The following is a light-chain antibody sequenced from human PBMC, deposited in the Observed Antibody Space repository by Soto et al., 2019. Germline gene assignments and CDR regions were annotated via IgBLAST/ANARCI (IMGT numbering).Light chain of an antibody. J-gene: IGLJ1*01. CDR2: EVS. Sequence: QSVLTQPPSASGSPGQSVTISCTGTSSDVGGYNYVSWYQQHPGKAPKLMIYEVSNRPSGVSDRFSGSKSGNTASLTISGLQAEDEADYYCSSYTSSSPYVFGTGTKSPS. CDR3: SSYTSSSPYV. CDR1: SSDVGGYNY. V-gene: IGLV2-14*01.